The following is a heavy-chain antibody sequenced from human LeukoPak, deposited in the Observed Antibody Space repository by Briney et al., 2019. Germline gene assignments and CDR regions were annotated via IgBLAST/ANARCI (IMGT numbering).Heavy chain of an antibody. D-gene: IGHD6-19*01. CDR1: GFTFSSYA. CDR2: ISGSGGST. V-gene: IGHV3-23*01. J-gene: IGHJ6*02. CDR3: AKQLGGSGRTSYYYYYGMDV. Sequence: PGGSLRLSCAASGFTFSSYAMSWVRQAPGKGLEWVSAISGSGGSTYYADSVKGRFTISRDNSKNTLYLQMNSLRAEDTAVYYCAKQLGGSGRTSYYYYYGMDVWGQGTTVTVSS.